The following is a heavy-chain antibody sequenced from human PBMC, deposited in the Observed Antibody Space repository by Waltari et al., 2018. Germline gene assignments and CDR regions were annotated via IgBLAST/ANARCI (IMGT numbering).Heavy chain of an antibody. D-gene: IGHD3-22*01. J-gene: IGHJ4*02. V-gene: IGHV4-39*07. Sequence: QLQLQESGPGLVKPSETLSLTCTVSGGSISSSSYYWGWIRQPPGKGLEWIGSIYYSGGTYYYPSRKRRVTISVDTSKNQFSLKLRCVTAADTAVYYCAGDGYYYDSSVYHWGQGTLVTVSS. CDR3: AGDGYYYDSSVYH. CDR2: IYYSGGT. CDR1: GGSISSSSYY.